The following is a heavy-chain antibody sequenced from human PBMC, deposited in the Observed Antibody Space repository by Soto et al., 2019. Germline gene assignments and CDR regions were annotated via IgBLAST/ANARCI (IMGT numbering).Heavy chain of an antibody. D-gene: IGHD6-19*01. CDR1: GFSLSSTRMA. Sequence: QITLKESGPTLVKPAQTLTLTCTFSGFSLSSTRMAVGWIRQPPGKALEWLALIYWDDDKRYSPFLKSRLTSTKDTSKNQVVLTMSHMDPVDTARYYCAHIVVAGLGYYFDYWGQGTLVTGSS. J-gene: IGHJ4*02. V-gene: IGHV2-5*02. CDR3: AHIVVAGLGYYFDY. CDR2: IYWDDDK.